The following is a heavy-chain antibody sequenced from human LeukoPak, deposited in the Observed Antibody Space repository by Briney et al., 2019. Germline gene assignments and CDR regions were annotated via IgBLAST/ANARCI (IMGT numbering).Heavy chain of an antibody. D-gene: IGHD2-8*01. Sequence: GGSLRLSCAASGFIFSSYAMSWVRQPPGTVLEWVSTISGSGGSTYYADSVKGRFTISRDNSKNTVYLQMNSLRAEDTAVYYCAKDRSCINDECHGDFDYWGQGTLVTVSS. CDR2: ISGSGGST. CDR3: AKDRSCINDECHGDFDY. CDR1: GFIFSSYA. V-gene: IGHV3-23*01. J-gene: IGHJ4*02.